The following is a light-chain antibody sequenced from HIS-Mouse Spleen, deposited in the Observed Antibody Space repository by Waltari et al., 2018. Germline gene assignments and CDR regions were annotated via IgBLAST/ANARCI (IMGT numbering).Light chain of an antibody. CDR2: EVS. Sequence: QSALTQPASVSGSPGQSITISCTGTNSDVGGYNYVSCYQPHPGKAPKLMIYEVSNRPSGVSNRFSGSKSGNTASLTISGLQAEDEADYYCSSYTSSSTVVFGGGTKLTVL. CDR3: SSYTSSSTVV. V-gene: IGLV2-14*01. CDR1: NSDVGGYNY. J-gene: IGLJ2*01.